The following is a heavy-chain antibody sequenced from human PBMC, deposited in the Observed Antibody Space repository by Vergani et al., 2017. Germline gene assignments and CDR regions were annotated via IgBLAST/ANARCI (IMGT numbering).Heavy chain of an antibody. CDR3: ARVNTETNGHLYYYYYMDV. CDR1: GGSFTSYH. V-gene: IGHV4-34*01. D-gene: IGHD4-11*01. J-gene: IGHJ6*03. Sequence: QVQLQQWGGGLLKPSETLSLTCVVNGGSFTSYHWTWIRQSPGEVLEWVGDIDHTGRPDYNPSLKIRLTMSVDKSRNQFSLTLNSVTATDTAIYFCARVNTETNGHLYYYYYMDVWGQGTAVTVS. CDR2: IDHTGRP.